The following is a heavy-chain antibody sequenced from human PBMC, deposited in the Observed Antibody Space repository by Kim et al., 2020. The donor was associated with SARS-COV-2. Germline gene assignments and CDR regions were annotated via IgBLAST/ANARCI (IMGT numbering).Heavy chain of an antibody. V-gene: IGHV3-33*01. D-gene: IGHD3-10*01. CDR3: ARDFRFGEDDAFDI. J-gene: IGHJ3*02. Sequence: GGYLRLSCAASGFTFSSYGMHWVRQAPGKGLEWVAVIWYDGSNKYYADSVKGRFTISRDNSKNTLYLQMNSLRAEDTAVYYCARDFRFGEDDAFDIWGQGTMVTVSS. CDR1: GFTFSSYG. CDR2: IWYDGSNK.